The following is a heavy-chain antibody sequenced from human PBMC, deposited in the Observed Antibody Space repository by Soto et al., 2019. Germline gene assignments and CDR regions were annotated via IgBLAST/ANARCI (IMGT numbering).Heavy chain of an antibody. V-gene: IGHV1-8*01. Sequence: QVQLVQSGAEVKKPGASVKVSCKASGYTFTSYDINWVRQATGQGLEWMGWMNPNSGNTGYAQKFQGRVTMTRNTSISTAYMELSSLRSDDTAVYYCARVILTPGWFDPWGQGTLVTVSS. D-gene: IGHD7-27*01. CDR2: MNPNSGNT. CDR1: GYTFTSYD. J-gene: IGHJ5*02. CDR3: ARVILTPGWFDP.